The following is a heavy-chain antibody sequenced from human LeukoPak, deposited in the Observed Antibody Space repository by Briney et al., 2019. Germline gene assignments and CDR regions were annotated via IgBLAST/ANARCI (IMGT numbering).Heavy chain of an antibody. V-gene: IGHV3-7*01. CDR3: AREGVEMATIVYYYCYGMDV. D-gene: IGHD5-24*01. Sequence: PGGSLRLSCAASGFTFSSYWMSWVRQAPGKGLEWMANIKQDGSEKYYVDSVKGRFTIPRDNAKNSLYLQMNSLRAEDTAVYYCAREGVEMATIVYYYCYGMDVWGQGTTVTVSS. CDR1: GFTFSSYW. CDR2: IKQDGSEK. J-gene: IGHJ6*02.